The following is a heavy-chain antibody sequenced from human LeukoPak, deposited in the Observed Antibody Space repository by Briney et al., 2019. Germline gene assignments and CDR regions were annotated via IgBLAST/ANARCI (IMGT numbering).Heavy chain of an antibody. D-gene: IGHD6-19*01. Sequence: SETLSLTCTVSGGSISSYYWSWIRQPPGKGLEWIGYIYYSGSTNYNPSLKSRVTISVDTSKNQFSLKLISVTAADTAVYYCARDIGSGWRVLDYWGQGALVTVSS. CDR1: GGSISSYY. V-gene: IGHV4-59*01. CDR2: IYYSGST. J-gene: IGHJ4*02. CDR3: ARDIGSGWRVLDY.